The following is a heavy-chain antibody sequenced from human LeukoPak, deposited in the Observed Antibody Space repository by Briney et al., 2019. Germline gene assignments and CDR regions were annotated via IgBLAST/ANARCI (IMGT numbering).Heavy chain of an antibody. D-gene: IGHD3-3*01. CDR2: IKQDGSEK. CDR3: ATVFGVVIMWDAFDI. Sequence: GGSLRLSCAASGFTFSSYWMSWVRQAPGKGLEWVANIKQDGSEKYYVDSVKGRFTISRDNSKNTLYLQMNSLRAEDTAVYYCATVFGVVIMWDAFDIWGQGTMVTVSS. CDR1: GFTFSSYW. V-gene: IGHV3-7*03. J-gene: IGHJ3*02.